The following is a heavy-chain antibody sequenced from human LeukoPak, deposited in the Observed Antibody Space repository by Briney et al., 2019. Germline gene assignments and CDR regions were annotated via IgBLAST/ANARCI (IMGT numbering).Heavy chain of an antibody. J-gene: IGHJ5*02. CDR1: GYSISTGYY. CDR3: AREGGDYYGSGSYFNWFDP. V-gene: IGHV4-38-2*02. CDR2: IYYSGST. D-gene: IGHD3-10*01. Sequence: SETLSLTCTVSGYSISTGYYWGWIRQPPGKGLEWIGSIYYSGSTYYNPSLKSRVTISVDTSKNQFSLKLNSVTAADTAVYYCAREGGDYYGSGSYFNWFDPWGQGTLVTVSS.